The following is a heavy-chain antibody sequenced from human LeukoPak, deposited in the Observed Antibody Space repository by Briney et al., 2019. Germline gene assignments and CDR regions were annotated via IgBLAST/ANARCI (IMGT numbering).Heavy chain of an antibody. CDR3: AKAPVGYYYDSSGERYFDY. CDR1: GFTFSSYS. V-gene: IGHV3-21*04. Sequence: NPAGSLRLSCAASGFTFSSYSMNWVRQAPGKGLEWVSSISSSSSYIYYADSVKGRFTISRDNAKNSLYLQMNSLRAEDTAVYYCAKAPVGYYYDSSGERYFDYWGQGTLVTVSS. J-gene: IGHJ4*02. CDR2: ISSSSSYI. D-gene: IGHD3-22*01.